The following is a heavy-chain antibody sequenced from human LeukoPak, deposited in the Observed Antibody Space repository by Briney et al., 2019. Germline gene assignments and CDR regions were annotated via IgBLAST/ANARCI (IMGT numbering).Heavy chain of an antibody. Sequence: PSETLSLTCTVSGGSISSSSYYWGWIRQPPGKGLEWIGSIYYSGSTNYNPSLKSRVTISVDTSKNQFSLKLSSVTAADTAVYYCARGKLDIVVVPAAKSPRHYYYYYYMDVWGKGTTVTVSS. CDR3: ARGKLDIVVVPAAKSPRHYYYYYYMDV. J-gene: IGHJ6*03. CDR2: IYYSGST. D-gene: IGHD2-2*01. V-gene: IGHV4-39*07. CDR1: GGSISSSSYY.